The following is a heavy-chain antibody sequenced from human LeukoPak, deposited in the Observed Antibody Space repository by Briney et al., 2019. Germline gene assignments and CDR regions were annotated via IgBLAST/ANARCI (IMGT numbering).Heavy chain of an antibody. V-gene: IGHV3-48*02. D-gene: IGHD2-21*02. CDR1: GFTFSFYS. CDR2: ISSSDNTI. J-gene: IGHJ4*02. Sequence: SGGSLRLSCAASGFTFSFYSMNWVRQAPGKGLEWVSYISSSDNTIHYADSVKGRFTISRDNAKNSLYLEMNSLRDEDTAVYYCAKPQVTANWYYFHYWGQGTLVTVSS. CDR3: AKPQVTANWYYFHY.